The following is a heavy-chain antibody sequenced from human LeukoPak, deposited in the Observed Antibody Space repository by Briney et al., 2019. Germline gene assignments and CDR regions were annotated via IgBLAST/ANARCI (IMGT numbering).Heavy chain of an antibody. J-gene: IGHJ4*02. CDR1: GGSFSGYY. CDR2: INHSGST. D-gene: IGHD4-23*01. Sequence: SETLSLTCAVYGGSFSGYYWSWIRQPPGKGLEWIGEINHSGSTNYNPSLKSRVTISVDTSKNQFSLKLSSVTAADTAVYYCARGGKILDYWGQGTLVTVSS. CDR3: ARGGKILDY. V-gene: IGHV4-34*01.